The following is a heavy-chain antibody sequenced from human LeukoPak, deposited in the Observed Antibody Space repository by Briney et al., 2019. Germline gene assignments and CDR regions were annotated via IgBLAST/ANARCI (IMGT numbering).Heavy chain of an antibody. D-gene: IGHD4-17*01. CDR3: AYGDYDC. J-gene: IGHJ4*02. Sequence: GGSLRLSCAASGFTFSTYAMNWVRQAPGKGLEWVSTISGSGGSTYYADSVKGRFTISRDKSKNTLYLQMNSLRAEDTAVYYCAYGDYDCWGQGTLVTVSS. CDR2: ISGSGGST. V-gene: IGHV3-23*01. CDR1: GFTFSTYA.